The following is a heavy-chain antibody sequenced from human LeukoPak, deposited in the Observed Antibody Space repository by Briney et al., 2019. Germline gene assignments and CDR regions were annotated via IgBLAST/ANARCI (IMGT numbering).Heavy chain of an antibody. CDR2: INPSGGST. D-gene: IGHD6-6*01. V-gene: IGHV1-46*01. Sequence: ASVKVSCKASGYTFTSYYMHWVRQAPEQGLEWMGIINPSGGSTSYAQKFQGRVTMTRDTSTSTVYMELSSLRSEDTAVYYCARSSIAARPYDYWGQGTLVTVSS. CDR3: ARSSIAARPYDY. CDR1: GYTFTSYY. J-gene: IGHJ4*02.